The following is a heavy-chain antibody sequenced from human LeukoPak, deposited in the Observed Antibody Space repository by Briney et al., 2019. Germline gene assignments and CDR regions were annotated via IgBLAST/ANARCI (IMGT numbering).Heavy chain of an antibody. V-gene: IGHV4-30-2*01. J-gene: IGHJ4*02. CDR2: IYHSGST. D-gene: IGHD5-24*01. Sequence: SQTLSLTCAVSGGSISSGGYSWSWIRQPPGKGLEWIGYIYHSGSTYYNPSLKSRVTISVDRSKNQFSLKLSSVTAADTAVYYCARGERSPYYFDYWGQGTLVTVSS. CDR3: ARGERSPYYFDY. CDR1: GGSISSGGYS.